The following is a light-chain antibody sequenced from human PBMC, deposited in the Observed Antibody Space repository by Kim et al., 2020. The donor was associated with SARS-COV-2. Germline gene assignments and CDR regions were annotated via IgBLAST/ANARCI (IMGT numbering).Light chain of an antibody. Sequence: SLSRGQRATLSCRASQRISSGYLAWFQQKPGQAPRLLIYGASNRATAIPDRFSGSGSGTDFTLSISRLEPEDFAVYYCQHYGSSYTFGRGNKLEI. CDR2: GAS. CDR1: QRISSGY. V-gene: IGKV3-20*01. CDR3: QHYGSSYT. J-gene: IGKJ2*01.